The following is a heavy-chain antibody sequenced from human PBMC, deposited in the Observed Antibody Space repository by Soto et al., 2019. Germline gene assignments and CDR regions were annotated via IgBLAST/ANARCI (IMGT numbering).Heavy chain of an antibody. CDR3: ARTSVAYYYGSGSSQNPYYYYYMDV. J-gene: IGHJ6*03. Sequence: SETLSLTCAVYGGSFSGYYWSWIRQPPGKGLEWIGEINHSGSTNYNPSLKSRVTISVDTSKNQFSLKLSSVTAADTAVYYCARTSVAYYYGSGSSQNPYYYYYMDVWGKGTTVTVSS. CDR2: INHSGST. V-gene: IGHV4-34*01. D-gene: IGHD3-10*01. CDR1: GGSFSGYY.